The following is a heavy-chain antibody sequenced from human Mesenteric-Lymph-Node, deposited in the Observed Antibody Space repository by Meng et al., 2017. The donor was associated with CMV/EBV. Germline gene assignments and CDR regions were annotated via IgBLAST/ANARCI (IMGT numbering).Heavy chain of an antibody. V-gene: IGHV3-21*01. D-gene: IGHD3-3*01. CDR1: GFTFSSYS. CDR3: ARDLNDFWSGYYYYYYGMDV. Sequence: GESLKISCAASGFTFSSYSMNWVRQAPGKGLEWVSSISSSSYIYYADSVKGRFTISRDNAKNSLYLQMNSLRVEDTAVYYCARDLNDFWSGYYYYYYGMDVWGQGTTVTVSS. J-gene: IGHJ6*02. CDR2: ISSSSYI.